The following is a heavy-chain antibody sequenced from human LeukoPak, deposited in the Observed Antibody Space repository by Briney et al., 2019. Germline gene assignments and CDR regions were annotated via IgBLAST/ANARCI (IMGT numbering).Heavy chain of an antibody. D-gene: IGHD3-16*01. CDR1: GGSFSTYY. Sequence: SETLSLTCAVYGGSFSTYYWSWIRQPPGKGLEWIGEINHSGRTNYNPSLKSRVTISVDTSKNQFSLKLSSVTAADTAVYYCARHGPPRAGWGRKYYYMDVWGKGTTVTISS. V-gene: IGHV4-34*01. CDR2: INHSGRT. CDR3: ARHGPPRAGWGRKYYYMDV. J-gene: IGHJ6*03.